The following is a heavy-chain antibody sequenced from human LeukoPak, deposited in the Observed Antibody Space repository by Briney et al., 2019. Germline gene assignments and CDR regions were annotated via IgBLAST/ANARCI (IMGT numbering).Heavy chain of an antibody. Sequence: GGSLKISCKASGYRFPIYWIGWVRQMPGKGLEWMGVIYPGDSDTRYSPSFQGQVTVSADNSITTAYLQWSSLKASDTAMYYCAIPRVYCTDGSCYSQFDYWGRGTPVTVSS. CDR2: IYPGDSDT. V-gene: IGHV5-51*01. CDR3: AIPRVYCTDGSCYSQFDY. CDR1: GYRFPIYW. J-gene: IGHJ4*02. D-gene: IGHD2-15*01.